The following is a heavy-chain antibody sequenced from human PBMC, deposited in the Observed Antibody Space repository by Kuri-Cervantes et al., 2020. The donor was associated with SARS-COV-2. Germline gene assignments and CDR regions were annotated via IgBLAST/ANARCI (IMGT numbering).Heavy chain of an antibody. CDR3: ARMITSGGSWYYYYGMDV. V-gene: IGHV1-69*05. CDR1: GGTFSSYA. Sequence: SVKVSCKASGGTFSSYAISWVRQAPGQGLEWMGGIIPIFGTANYAQKLQGRVTMTTDTSTSTAYMELRSLRSDDTAVYYCARMITSGGSWYYYYGMDVWGQGTTVTVSS. CDR2: IIPIFGTA. D-gene: IGHD2-15*01. J-gene: IGHJ6*02.